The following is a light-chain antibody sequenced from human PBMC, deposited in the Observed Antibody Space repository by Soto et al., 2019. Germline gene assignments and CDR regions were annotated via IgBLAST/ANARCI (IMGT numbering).Light chain of an antibody. J-gene: IGLJ2*01. CDR3: QSYDSSLGVV. CDR1: SSNIGAGYD. CDR2: VNS. Sequence: QSVLTQPPSVSGAPGQRVTISCTGSSSNIGAGYDVHWYQQLPGTAPKLLIYVNSNRPSGVPDRFSGSKSGTSASLAITGIQAEDEADYYCQSYDSSLGVVFGGGTKLTVL. V-gene: IGLV1-40*01.